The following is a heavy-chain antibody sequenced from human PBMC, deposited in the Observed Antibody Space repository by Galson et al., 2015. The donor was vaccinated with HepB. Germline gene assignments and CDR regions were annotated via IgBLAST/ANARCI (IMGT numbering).Heavy chain of an antibody. J-gene: IGHJ6*02. Sequence: SVKVSCKASGYTFTSYGISWVRQAPGQGLEWMGWISAYNGNTNYAQKLQGRVTMTTDTSTSTAYMELRSLRSDDTAVYYCARDVIEYYYDSSGSKDYYYYYGMDVWGQGTTVTVSS. V-gene: IGHV1-18*04. D-gene: IGHD3-22*01. CDR3: ARDVIEYYYDSSGSKDYYYYYGMDV. CDR2: ISAYNGNT. CDR1: GYTFTSYG.